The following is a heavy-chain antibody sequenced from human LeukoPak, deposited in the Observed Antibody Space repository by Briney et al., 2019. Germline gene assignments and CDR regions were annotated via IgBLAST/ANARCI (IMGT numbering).Heavy chain of an antibody. CDR2: ISYDGSNK. D-gene: IGHD4-17*01. CDR1: GFTFSSYA. V-gene: IGHV3-30-3*01. CDR3: VKESGPYGAFDI. Sequence: GGSLRLSCAASGFTFSSYAVHWVRQAPGKGLEWVAVISYDGSNKYYADSVKGRFTISRDNSKNTLYLQMNSLSAEDTAVYYCVKESGPYGAFDIWGQGTMVTVSS. J-gene: IGHJ3*02.